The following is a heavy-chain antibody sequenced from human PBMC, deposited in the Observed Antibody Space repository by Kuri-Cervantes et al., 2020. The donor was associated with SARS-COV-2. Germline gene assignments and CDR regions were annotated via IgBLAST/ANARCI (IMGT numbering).Heavy chain of an antibody. J-gene: IGHJ4*02. CDR1: GFTFSSYG. V-gene: IGHV3-33*06. CDR3: AKDPFYDFWSGRYYDY. Sequence: GESLKISCAASGFTFSSYGMHWVRQAPGKGLEWVAVIWYDRSNKYYADSVKGRFTISRDNSKNTLYLQMNSLRAEDTAVYYCAKDPFYDFWSGRYYDYWGQGTLVTVSS. D-gene: IGHD3-3*01. CDR2: IWYDRSNK.